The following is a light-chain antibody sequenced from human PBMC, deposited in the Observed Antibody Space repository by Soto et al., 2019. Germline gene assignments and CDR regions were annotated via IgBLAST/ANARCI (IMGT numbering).Light chain of an antibody. V-gene: IGLV2-14*01. CDR2: EVS. Sequence: QSALTQPASGSGSPGQSITISCTGTSSDVGGYNYVSWYQQQPGKAPKHMIYEVSNRPSGVSNPFSGSKSGNTASLTISRLQAEDEADYYCSSYTSRRTRVLGGGTQLT. J-gene: IGLJ3*02. CDR1: SSDVGGYNY. CDR3: SSYTSRRTRV.